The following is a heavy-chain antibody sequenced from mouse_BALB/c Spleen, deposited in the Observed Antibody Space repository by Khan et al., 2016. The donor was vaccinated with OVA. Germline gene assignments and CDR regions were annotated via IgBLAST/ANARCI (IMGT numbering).Heavy chain of an antibody. Sequence: QVQLKESGPGLVAPSQSLSITRTISGFSLTNYGVHWVRQPPGKGLEWLVVIWSDGSRTYNSALKSRLSISKDNSKNQVFLKMNSLQADDTAVYYCARQPYYHYYLLDYWGQGTSVTVSS. CDR2: IWSDGSR. D-gene: IGHD2-10*01. CDR1: GFSLTNYG. J-gene: IGHJ4*01. CDR3: ARQPYYHYYLLDY. V-gene: IGHV2-6-1*01.